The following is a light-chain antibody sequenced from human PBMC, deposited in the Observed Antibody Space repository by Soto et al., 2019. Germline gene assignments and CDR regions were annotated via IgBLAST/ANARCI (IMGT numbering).Light chain of an antibody. Sequence: DIQMTQSPSSLSASVGDRVTITCRASQNINKYLNWYQQKPGRAPRLLIYAASNLQSGVPSRFSGSGSGTDFTLTISSLRPEDFATYYCQQTYDIAQPTFGGGTRLEIK. V-gene: IGKV1-39*01. CDR3: QQTYDIAQPT. CDR1: QNINKY. J-gene: IGKJ4*01. CDR2: AAS.